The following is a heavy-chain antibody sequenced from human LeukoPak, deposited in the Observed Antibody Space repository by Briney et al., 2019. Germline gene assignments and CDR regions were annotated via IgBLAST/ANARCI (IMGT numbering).Heavy chain of an antibody. CDR2: ITGGGETT. CDR1: GFTFSSYA. Sequence: GGSLRLSCTASGFTFSSYAMSWVRQAPGKGLAWVSLITGGGETTYYGDSVTGRFTISRDNSKNTVHLQMNSLRAEDTAVYYCARESEFDYWGQGTLVTVSS. CDR3: ARESEFDY. V-gene: IGHV3-23*01. J-gene: IGHJ4*02.